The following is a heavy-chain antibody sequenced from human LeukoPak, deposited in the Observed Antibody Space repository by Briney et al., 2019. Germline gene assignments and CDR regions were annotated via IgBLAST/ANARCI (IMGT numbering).Heavy chain of an antibody. CDR1: GGSISSSNW. D-gene: IGHD3-10*01. V-gene: IGHV4-4*02. CDR2: IYHSGST. CDR3: ARMTEGGFGEYPQAFDI. Sequence: SETLSLTCAVSGGSISSSNWWSWVRQPPGKGLEWVGEIYHSGSTNYNPSLKSRVTISVDKSKNQFSLKLSSVTAADTAVYYCARMTEGGFGEYPQAFDIWGQGTMVTVSS. J-gene: IGHJ3*02.